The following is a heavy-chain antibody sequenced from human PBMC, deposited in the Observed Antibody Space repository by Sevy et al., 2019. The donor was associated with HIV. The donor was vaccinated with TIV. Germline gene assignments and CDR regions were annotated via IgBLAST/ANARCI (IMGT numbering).Heavy chain of an antibody. CDR2: ISYDGINT. D-gene: IGHD3-10*01. J-gene: IGHJ4*02. CDR3: ARGSRSLWFGETFDS. Sequence: GGSLRLSCSASGFTFTTYPMHWVRQAPGKGLEWVAVISYDGINTYYADSVKGRFTISRDNSRNTLYLQVNSLRAEDTAIYYCARGSRSLWFGETFDSWGQRTLVTVSS. V-gene: IGHV3-30-3*01. CDR1: GFTFTTYP.